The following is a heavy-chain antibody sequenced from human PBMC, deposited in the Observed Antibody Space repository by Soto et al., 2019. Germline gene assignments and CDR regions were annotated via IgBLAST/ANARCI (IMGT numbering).Heavy chain of an antibody. CDR3: ARQYCGGDCHLDY. V-gene: IGHV3-7*01. D-gene: IGHD2-21*02. CDR2: INKDGSET. CDR1: GFTFSNFW. Sequence: EVQLVESGGGLVQSGESLRLSCAASGFTFSNFWMSWVRQAPGKGLEWVANINKDGSETNYVDSVKGRFTISRDNAKNSLYLQVTSLRIEDTAGYYCARQYCGGDCHLDYWGQGTLVTVSS. J-gene: IGHJ4*02.